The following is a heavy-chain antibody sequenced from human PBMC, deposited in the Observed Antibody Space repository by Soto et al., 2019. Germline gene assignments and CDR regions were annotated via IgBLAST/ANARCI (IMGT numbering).Heavy chain of an antibody. J-gene: IGHJ3*02. D-gene: IGHD2-15*01. Sequence: ASVKVSCKASGYTFTGYYMHWVRQAPGQGLEWMGWINPNSGGTNYAQKFQGWVTMTRDTSISTAYMELSRLRSDDTAVYYCASLVVGAKGDAFDIWGQGTMVTVSS. CDR3: ASLVVGAKGDAFDI. CDR1: GYTFTGYY. V-gene: IGHV1-2*04. CDR2: INPNSGGT.